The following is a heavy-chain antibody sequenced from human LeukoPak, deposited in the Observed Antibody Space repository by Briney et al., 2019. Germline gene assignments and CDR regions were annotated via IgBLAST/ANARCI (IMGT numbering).Heavy chain of an antibody. J-gene: IGHJ4*02. V-gene: IGHV1-2*02. CDR1: GYTFTGYY. Sequence: GASVKVSCKASGYTFTGYYMHWVRQAPGQGLEWMGWINPNSGGTNYAQKFQGRVTMTRDTSISTAYMELSRLRSDDTAVYYCARSPPPYYYGSGLNFDDWGQGTLVTVSS. D-gene: IGHD3-10*01. CDR2: INPNSGGT. CDR3: ARSPPPYYYGSGLNFDD.